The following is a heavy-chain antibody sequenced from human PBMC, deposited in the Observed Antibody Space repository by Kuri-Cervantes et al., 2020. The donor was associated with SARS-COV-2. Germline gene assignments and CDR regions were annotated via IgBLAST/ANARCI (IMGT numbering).Heavy chain of an antibody. CDR1: GFTFSSYA. D-gene: IGHD2-15*01. CDR2: ISSNGGST. J-gene: IGHJ4*02. CDR3: AKDQHGIVVVVAAVDS. Sequence: GESLKISCAASGFTFSSYAMHWVRQAPGKGLEYVSAISSNGGSTYYADSVKGRFTISRDNSKNTLSLEMNSLRVEDTALYYCAKDQHGIVVVVAAVDSWGQGTLVTVSS. V-gene: IGHV3-64*02.